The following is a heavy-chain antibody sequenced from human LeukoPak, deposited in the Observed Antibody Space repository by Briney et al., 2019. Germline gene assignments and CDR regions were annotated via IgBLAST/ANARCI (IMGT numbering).Heavy chain of an antibody. CDR1: GGSISSSSYY. V-gene: IGHV4-39*01. CDR2: MYYSGST. D-gene: IGHD4-17*01. J-gene: IGHJ4*01. CDR3: ARHERDYGDFDY. Sequence: PSETLSLTCTASGGSISSSSYYWGWIRQPPGKGLEWIGSMYYSGSTYYNLSLKSRITISVDTSKNQFSLRLSSVTAADTAVYYCARHERDYGDFDYWGHGTLVTVSS.